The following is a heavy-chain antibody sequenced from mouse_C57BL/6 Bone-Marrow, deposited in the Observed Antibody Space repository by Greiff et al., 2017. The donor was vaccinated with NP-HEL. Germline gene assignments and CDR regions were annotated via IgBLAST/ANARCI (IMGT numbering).Heavy chain of an antibody. CDR3: ARTYYDYGG. J-gene: IGHJ3*02. D-gene: IGHD2-4*01. V-gene: IGHV1-19*01. CDR1: GYTFTDYY. CDR2: INPYNGGT. Sequence: VQLQQSGPVLVKPGASVKMSCKASGYTFTDYYMNWVKQSHGKSLEWIGVINPYNGGTSYNQKFKGKATLTVDKSSSTAYMELNSLTSEDAAVYYCARTYYDYGGWGQGTLVTVSA.